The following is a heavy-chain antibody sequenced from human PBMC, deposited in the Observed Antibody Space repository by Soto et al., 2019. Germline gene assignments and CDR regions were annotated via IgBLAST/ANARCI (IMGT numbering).Heavy chain of an antibody. CDR1: GFTFSSYS. CDR3: ARDYHDYNYGNWFDP. J-gene: IGHJ5*02. V-gene: IGHV3-48*01. Sequence: PGGSLSLSCAASGFTFSSYSMNWVRQAPGKGLEWVSYISSSSSTIYYADSVKGRFTISRDNAKNSLYLQMNSLRAEDTAVYYFARDYHDYNYGNWFDPWGQGTLVTVSS. D-gene: IGHD4-4*01. CDR2: ISSSSSTI.